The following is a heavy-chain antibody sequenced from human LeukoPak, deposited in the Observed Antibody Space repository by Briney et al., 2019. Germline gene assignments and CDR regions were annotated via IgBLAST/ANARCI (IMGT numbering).Heavy chain of an antibody. V-gene: IGHV1-69*04. CDR2: IIPILGIA. Sequence: GASVKVSCKASGGTFSSYAISWVRQAPGQGLEWMGRIIPILGIANYAQKFQGRVTITADKSTSTAYMELSSLRSEDTAVYYCARGETDEDAFDIWGQGTMVTVSS. J-gene: IGHJ3*02. CDR3: ARGETDEDAFDI. D-gene: IGHD1-1*01. CDR1: GGTFSSYA.